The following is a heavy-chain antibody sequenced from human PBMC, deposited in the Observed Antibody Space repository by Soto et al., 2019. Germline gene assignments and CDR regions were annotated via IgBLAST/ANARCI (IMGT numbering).Heavy chain of an antibody. V-gene: IGHV4-4*02. J-gene: IGHJ6*02. CDR1: GGSISSSNW. Sequence: LSLTCAVSGGSISSSNWWSWVRQPPGKGLEWIGEIYHSGSTNYNPSLKSRVTISVDKSKNQFSLKLSSVTAADTAVYYCVRDLGRYYDILTGRSVYGMDVWGQGTTVTVSS. CDR3: VRDLGRYYDILTGRSVYGMDV. CDR2: IYHSGST. D-gene: IGHD3-9*01.